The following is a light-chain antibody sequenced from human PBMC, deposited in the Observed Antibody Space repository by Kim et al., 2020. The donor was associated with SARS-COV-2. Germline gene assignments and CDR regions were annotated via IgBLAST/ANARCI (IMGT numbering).Light chain of an antibody. CDR2: WAS. CDR3: QQYHSSPIT. CDR1: QTLLHSSGHSNY. V-gene: IGKV4-1*01. Sequence: ATINCKSSQTLLHSSGHSNYLAWYQQKVGQPPKLLIFWASTRESGVPDRFRGSGSGTDFTLTISSLQAEDVAVYYCQQYHSSPITFGQGTRLEIK. J-gene: IGKJ5*01.